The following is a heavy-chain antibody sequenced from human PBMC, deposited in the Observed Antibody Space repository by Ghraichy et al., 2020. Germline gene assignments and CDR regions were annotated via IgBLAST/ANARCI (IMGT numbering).Heavy chain of an antibody. CDR2: IYYSGST. D-gene: IGHD3-22*01. V-gene: IGHV4-59*08. J-gene: IGHJ4*02. CDR3: ARRLYYYDSSGYYDYFDY. Sequence: SETLSLTCTVSGGSISSYYWSWIRQPPGKGLEWIGYIYYSGSTNYNPSLKSRVTISVDTSNNQFSLKLSSVTAADTAVYYCARRLYYYDSSGYYDYFDYWGQGTLVTVSS. CDR1: GGSISSYY.